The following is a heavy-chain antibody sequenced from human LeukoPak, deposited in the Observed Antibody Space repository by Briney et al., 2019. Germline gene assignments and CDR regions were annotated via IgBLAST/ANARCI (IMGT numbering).Heavy chain of an antibody. D-gene: IGHD5-18*01. CDR3: ARPQRGGNTYGYLDS. V-gene: IGHV3-72*01. CDR2: TSNKANSYTT. CDR1: GFSLSDHY. J-gene: IGHJ4*02. Sequence: GGSLRLSCTASGFSLSDHYMDWVRQAPGKGLEWVGRTSNKANSYTTEYAASVKGRFTITRDDSKNSLYLEMNSLKTEDTAVYFCARPQRGGNTYGYLDSWGQGTLVTVSS.